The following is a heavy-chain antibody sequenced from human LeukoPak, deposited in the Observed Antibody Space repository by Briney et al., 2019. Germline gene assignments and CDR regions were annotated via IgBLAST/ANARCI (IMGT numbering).Heavy chain of an antibody. D-gene: IGHD6-19*01. CDR3: VRGPCYSTGWSIDY. CDR1: GCSVSSGSYY. Sequence: SGTLSLTCTVSGCSVSSGSYYWSWIRQPPGKGLEWIGYIYYSGSTNYNPSLKSRVTISVDTSKNQFSLKLSSVTAADTAVYYCVRGPCYSTGWSIDYWGQGTLVTVSS. V-gene: IGHV4-61*01. CDR2: IYYSGST. J-gene: IGHJ4*02.